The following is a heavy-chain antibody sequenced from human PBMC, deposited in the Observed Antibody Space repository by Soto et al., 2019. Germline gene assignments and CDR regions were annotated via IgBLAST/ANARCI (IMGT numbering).Heavy chain of an antibody. J-gene: IGHJ4*02. CDR3: EREDSRGWYSSFDY. V-gene: IGHV3-33*01. Sequence: QVQLVESGGGVVQPGRSLRLSCAASGFTFSSYGMHWVRQAPGKGLEWVAVIWYDGSNKYYADSVKGRFTISRDNSKNKLYLQMNSLRAEDTAVYYCEREDSRGWYSSFDYWGQGTLVTVSS. CDR1: GFTFSSYG. CDR2: IWYDGSNK. D-gene: IGHD6-19*01.